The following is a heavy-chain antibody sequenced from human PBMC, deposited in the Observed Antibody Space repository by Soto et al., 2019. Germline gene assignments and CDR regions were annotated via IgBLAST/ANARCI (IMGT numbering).Heavy chain of an antibody. V-gene: IGHV1-3*01. CDR1: GYTFTSYA. Sequence: ASVKVSCKSSGYTFTSYAMHLVRQAPGQRLEWMGWINAGNGNTKYSQKFQGRVTITRDTSASTAYMELSSLRSEDTAVYYCAREYYDFWSGYYCWFDPWGQGTLVTVSS. D-gene: IGHD3-3*01. CDR3: AREYYDFWSGYYCWFDP. CDR2: INAGNGNT. J-gene: IGHJ5*02.